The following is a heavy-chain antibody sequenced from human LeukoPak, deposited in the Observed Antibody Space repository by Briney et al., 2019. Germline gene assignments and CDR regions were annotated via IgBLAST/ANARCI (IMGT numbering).Heavy chain of an antibody. CDR2: IIPTFDIE. CDR1: GGTFSSYV. CDR3: ARVGPGGGYDRRPARRSGNYFYYGMDV. D-gene: IGHD5-12*01. J-gene: IGHJ6*02. Sequence: SVKVSCKASGGTFSSYVISWVRQAPGQGLEWMGGIIPTFDIENYAQKFQGRVTITADESTSTAYMELTSLRSEDTAVYYCARVGPGGGYDRRPARRSGNYFYYGMDVWGQGTTVTVSS. V-gene: IGHV1-69*13.